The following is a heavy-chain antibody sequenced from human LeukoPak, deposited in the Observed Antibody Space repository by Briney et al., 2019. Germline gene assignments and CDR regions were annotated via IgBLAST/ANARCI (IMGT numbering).Heavy chain of an antibody. V-gene: IGHV3-30*02. Sequence: AGGSLRLSCAASGFTFSSYGMHWVRQAPGKRLEWVAFIRYDGSNKYYADSVKGRFTISRDNSKNTLYLQMNSLRAEDTAVYYCAKDRGYSGSYLDYWGQGTLVTVSS. J-gene: IGHJ4*02. D-gene: IGHD1-26*01. CDR1: GFTFSSYG. CDR2: IRYDGSNK. CDR3: AKDRGYSGSYLDY.